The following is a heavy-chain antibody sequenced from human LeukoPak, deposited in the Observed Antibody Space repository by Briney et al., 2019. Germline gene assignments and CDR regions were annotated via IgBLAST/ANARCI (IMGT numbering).Heavy chain of an antibody. Sequence: PGGSLRLSCAASGFTFNTYWMSWVRQAPGKGLEWVANIKQDGTKIYYVDSVKGRFTISRDNAKNSLYLQMNNLRAEDTAVYYCANSTPYNWNYLGYFDYWGQGTLVTVSS. V-gene: IGHV3-7*03. CDR3: ANSTPYNWNYLGYFDY. CDR2: IKQDGTKI. J-gene: IGHJ4*02. CDR1: GFTFNTYW. D-gene: IGHD1-7*01.